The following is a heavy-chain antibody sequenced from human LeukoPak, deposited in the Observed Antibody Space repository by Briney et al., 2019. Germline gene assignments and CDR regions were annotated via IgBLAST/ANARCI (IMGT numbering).Heavy chain of an antibody. CDR3: ATTNLHYYDSSGYYDY. CDR1: GYTLTELS. D-gene: IGHD3-22*01. Sequence: ASVKVSCKVSGYTLTELSMHWVRQAPGKGLEWMGGFDPEDGETIYAQKFQGRVTMTEDTSTDTTYMELSSLRSEDTAVYYCATTNLHYYDSSGYYDYWGQGTLVTVSS. CDR2: FDPEDGET. V-gene: IGHV1-24*01. J-gene: IGHJ4*02.